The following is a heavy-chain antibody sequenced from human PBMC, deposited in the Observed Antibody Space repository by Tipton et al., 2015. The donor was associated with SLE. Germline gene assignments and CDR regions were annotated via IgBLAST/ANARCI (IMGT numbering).Heavy chain of an antibody. J-gene: IGHJ4*02. D-gene: IGHD3-10*01. CDR2: IYYSGST. CDR3: ASGLRWSGVDQGVIPPFDY. V-gene: IGHV4-61*01. Sequence: TLSLTCTVSGGSISSRSHYWGWIRQPPGKGLEWMGYIYYSGSTNYNPSLKSRVTISVDTSKNQFSLKLSSVTAADTAVYYCASGLRWSGVDQGVIPPFDYWGQGTLVTVSS. CDR1: GGSISSRSHY.